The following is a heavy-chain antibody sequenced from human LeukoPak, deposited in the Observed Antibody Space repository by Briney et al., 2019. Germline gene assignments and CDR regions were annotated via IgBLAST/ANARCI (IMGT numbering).Heavy chain of an antibody. J-gene: IGHJ5*02. Sequence: SETLSLTCAVSGGSISSGGYSWSWIRQPPGKGLEWIGSIYHSGSTYYNPSLKSRVTISVDTSKNQFSLKLSSVTAADTAVYYCASERGRSGRSNWFDPWGQGTLVTVSS. CDR2: IYHSGST. CDR1: GGSISSGGYS. V-gene: IGHV4-39*07. D-gene: IGHD3-10*01. CDR3: ASERGRSGRSNWFDP.